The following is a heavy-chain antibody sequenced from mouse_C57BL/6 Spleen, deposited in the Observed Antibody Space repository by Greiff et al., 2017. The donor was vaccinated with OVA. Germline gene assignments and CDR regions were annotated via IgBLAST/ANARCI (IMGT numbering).Heavy chain of an antibody. CDR3: ARNDYDGDYFDY. Sequence: VQLQQPGAELVKPGASVKMSCKASGYTFTSYWITWVKQRPGQGLEWIGDIYPGSGSTNYNEKFKSKATLTVDTSSSTAYRQLSSLTSEDSAVYYCARNDYDGDYFDYWGQGTTLTVSS. J-gene: IGHJ2*01. D-gene: IGHD2-4*01. CDR1: GYTFTSYW. CDR2: IYPGSGST. V-gene: IGHV1-55*01.